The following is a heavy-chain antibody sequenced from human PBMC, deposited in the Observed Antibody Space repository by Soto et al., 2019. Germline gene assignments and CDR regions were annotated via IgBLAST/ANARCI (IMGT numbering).Heavy chain of an antibody. J-gene: IGHJ4*02. CDR2: INPNSGGT. D-gene: IGHD3-10*01. CDR3: AKSGSFVRPSFGYLDY. Sequence: SSVKVSCKASGFTFTGHYIHWVRQAPGQGLEWMGWINPNSGGTSYAQKFQGRLTMTTDTSITTAYMELSRLSSDDTAFYYCAKSGSFVRPSFGYLDYWGQGTWVTVCS. V-gene: IGHV1-2*02. CDR1: GFTFTGHY.